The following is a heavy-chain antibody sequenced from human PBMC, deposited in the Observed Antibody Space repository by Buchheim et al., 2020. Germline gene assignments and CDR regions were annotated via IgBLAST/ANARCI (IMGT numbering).Heavy chain of an antibody. CDR3: ATDPHYPSGSY. J-gene: IGHJ1*01. Sequence: EVFLVESGGGLVQPGGSLRLSCAASGFTFSGYEMNWVRQAPGKGLECIAYISAGGGSTYYVDSVRGRFTISRDNAKNSLYLQMNSLRVEDTAVYYCATDPHYPSGSYWGRGTL. V-gene: IGHV3-48*03. CDR1: GFTFSGYE. D-gene: IGHD3-10*01. CDR2: ISAGGGST.